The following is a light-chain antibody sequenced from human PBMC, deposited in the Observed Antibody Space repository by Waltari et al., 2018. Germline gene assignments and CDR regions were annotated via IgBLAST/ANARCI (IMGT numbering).Light chain of an antibody. CDR2: DVN. CDR3: GSYTSSSTWV. CDR1: SRDIGAYTS. J-gene: IGLJ3*02. V-gene: IGLV2-14*01. Sequence: QSAPTQPASVSGYLGQSITISCTGTSRDIGAYTSVHWCQQHPGKAPKVLIFDVNNRPSGVSDRFSASKSGNTASLTISGLQAEDEADYYCGSYTSSSTWVFGGGTKVTV.